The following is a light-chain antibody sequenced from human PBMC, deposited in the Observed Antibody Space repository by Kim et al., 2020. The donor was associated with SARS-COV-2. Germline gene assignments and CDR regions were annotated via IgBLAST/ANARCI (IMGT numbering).Light chain of an antibody. CDR3: QQSYSTPYT. J-gene: IGKJ2*01. Sequence: SESVGNRVTITCQASQSISSYLNWYQQKPEKAPKLLIYAASSLQSGVPSRFSGSGSGTDFTLTISSLQPEDFATYYCQQSYSTPYTFGQGTKLEI. V-gene: IGKV1-39*01. CDR1: QSISSY. CDR2: AAS.